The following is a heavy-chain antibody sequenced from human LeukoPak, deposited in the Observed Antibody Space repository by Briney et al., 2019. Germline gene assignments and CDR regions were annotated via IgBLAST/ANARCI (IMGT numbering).Heavy chain of an antibody. J-gene: IGHJ4*02. Sequence: SETLSLTCTVSGGSISSYYWSWIRQPAGKGLEWIGRIYTSGSTNYNPSLKSRVTMSVDTSKNQFSLKLSSVTAADTAVYYCARDTQGDFWSGYYFDYWGQGTLVTVSS. CDR2: IYTSGST. V-gene: IGHV4-4*07. CDR3: ARDTQGDFWSGYYFDY. CDR1: GGSISSYY. D-gene: IGHD3-3*01.